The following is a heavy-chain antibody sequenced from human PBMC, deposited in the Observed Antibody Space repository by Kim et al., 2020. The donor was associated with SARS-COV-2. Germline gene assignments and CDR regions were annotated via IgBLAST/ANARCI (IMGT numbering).Heavy chain of an antibody. CDR1: GDSVSSNSAA. CDR3: ARGPHFYCSSTRCDAFDI. Sequence: SQTLSLTCAISGDSVSSNSAAWNWIRQSPSRGLEWLGRTYYRSKWYNDYAVSVKSRITINPDTSKNQFSLQLNSVTPEDTAVYYCARGPHFYCSSTRCDAFDIWGQGTMVTVSS. J-gene: IGHJ3*02. V-gene: IGHV6-1*01. CDR2: TYYRSKWYN. D-gene: IGHD2-2*01.